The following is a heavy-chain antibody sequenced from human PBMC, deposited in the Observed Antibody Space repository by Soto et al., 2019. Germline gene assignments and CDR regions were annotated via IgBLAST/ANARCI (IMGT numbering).Heavy chain of an antibody. CDR1: GGTFSSYA. D-gene: IGHD3-22*01. CDR3: ARAGYYYDSSGYYQYYVDY. CDR2: IIPIFGTA. Sequence: SVKVSCKASGGTFSSYAISWVRQAPGQVLEWLGGIIPIFGTANYAQKFQGRVTITADKSTSTAYMELSSLRSEDTAVYYCARAGYYYDSSGYYQYYVDYWGQGTLVTVSS. V-gene: IGHV1-69*06. J-gene: IGHJ4*02.